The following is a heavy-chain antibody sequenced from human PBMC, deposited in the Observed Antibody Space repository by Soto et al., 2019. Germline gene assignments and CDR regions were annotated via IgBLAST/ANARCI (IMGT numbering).Heavy chain of an antibody. V-gene: IGHV3-33*01. J-gene: IGHJ4*02. Sequence: GGSLRLSCAASGFTFISYGMHWVRQAPGKGLEWVAIIWYDGINKFYADSVKGRFTISRDNSKNTLYLQMNSLRAEDTAVYYCARGPQALDYCGQGTMVTVYS. CDR2: IWYDGINK. CDR3: ARGPQALDY. CDR1: GFTFISYG.